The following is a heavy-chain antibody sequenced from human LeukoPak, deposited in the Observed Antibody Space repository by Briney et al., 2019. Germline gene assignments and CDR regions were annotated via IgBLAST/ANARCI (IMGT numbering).Heavy chain of an antibody. J-gene: IGHJ4*02. CDR1: GFTFSSYG. CDR2: ISDDGSNE. Sequence: PGGSLRLSCAAPGFTFSSYGMHWARQAPGKGGGWGAVISDDGSNEFYADSVKGRFTISRDTSKNTVNLQMNSLRAEDTAVYYCARGAYSSTWSIGEYLDHWGQGTLVTVSS. CDR3: ARGAYSSTWSIGEYLDH. D-gene: IGHD2-2*01. V-gene: IGHV3-30*19.